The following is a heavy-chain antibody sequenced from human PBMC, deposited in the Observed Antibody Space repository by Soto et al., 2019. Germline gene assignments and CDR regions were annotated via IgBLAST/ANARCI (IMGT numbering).Heavy chain of an antibody. D-gene: IGHD3-22*01. CDR2: ISYDGSNK. Sequence: QVQLVESGGGVVQPGRSLRLSCAASGFTFSSYGMHWVRQAPGKGLEWVAVISYDGSNKYYAYSVKVRFTISRDTSKNKLYLQMNILSAEDTAVYYCAQDSSGYDSGDWYFDLWGRGTLVTVSS. CDR1: GFTFSSYG. V-gene: IGHV3-30*18. CDR3: AQDSSGYDSGDWYFDL. J-gene: IGHJ2*01.